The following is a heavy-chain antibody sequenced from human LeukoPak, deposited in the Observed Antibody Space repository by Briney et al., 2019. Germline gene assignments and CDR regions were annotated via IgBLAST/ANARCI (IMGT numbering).Heavy chain of an antibody. CDR1: GFTFSSYA. D-gene: IGHD2-8*01. V-gene: IGHV3-30-3*01. Sequence: WGSLRLSCAASGFTFSSYAMHWVRQAPGKGLEWVAVISYDGSNKYYADSVKGRFTISRDNSTNTLYLQMNSLRAEDTAVYYCASLYLAFLHGMDVWGQGTTVTVSS. J-gene: IGHJ6*02. CDR3: ASLYLAFLHGMDV. CDR2: ISYDGSNK.